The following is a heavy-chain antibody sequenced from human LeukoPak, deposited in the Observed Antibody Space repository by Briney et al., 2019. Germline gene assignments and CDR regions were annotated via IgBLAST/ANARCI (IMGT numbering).Heavy chain of an antibody. CDR1: GFTFSSYS. CDR3: ARVYRPFGHGMDV. D-gene: IGHD3-3*01. V-gene: IGHV3-21*01. CDR2: ISSGSSFI. J-gene: IGHJ6*02. Sequence: GGSLRLSCAASGFTFSSYSMNWVRQAPGEGLEWVSSISSGSSFIYYADSVKGRFTISRDNAKNSLYLQMNSLRAEDTAVYYCARVYRPFGHGMDVWGQGTTVTVSS.